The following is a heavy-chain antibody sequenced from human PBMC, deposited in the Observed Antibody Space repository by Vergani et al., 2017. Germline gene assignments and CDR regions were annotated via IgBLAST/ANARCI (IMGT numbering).Heavy chain of an antibody. V-gene: IGHV3-23*01. J-gene: IGHJ4*02. Sequence: SLRLSCAASFFPFILSAISWVRQAPGKGLEWVSAISGSGGSTSYADSVKGLFTISRDNSKNTLYLQMNSLRAEDTAVYYCAKSAEGAIDYWGQGTLVTVSS. CDR1: FFPFILSA. CDR3: AKSAEGAIDY. CDR2: ISGSGGST. D-gene: IGHD1-26*01.